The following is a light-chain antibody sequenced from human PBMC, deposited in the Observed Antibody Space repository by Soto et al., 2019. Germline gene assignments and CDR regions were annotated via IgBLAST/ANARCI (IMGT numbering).Light chain of an antibody. CDR2: DVS. Sequence: QSALTQPASVSGSPGQSIAISCTGTSSDVGAFNYVSWYQQHPGKAPKFMIFDVSSRPSGVSDRFSGSKSGNTASLTISGLQTEDEADYYCASYTTSSTSVFGTGTQLTVL. V-gene: IGLV2-14*03. CDR1: SSDVGAFNY. J-gene: IGLJ1*01. CDR3: ASYTTSSTSV.